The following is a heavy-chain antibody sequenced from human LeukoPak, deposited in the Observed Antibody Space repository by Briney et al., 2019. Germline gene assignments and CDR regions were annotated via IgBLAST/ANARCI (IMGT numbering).Heavy chain of an antibody. J-gene: IGHJ5*01. V-gene: IGHV4-4*07. D-gene: IGHD3-9*01. CDR1: GGSISIYY. Sequence: SETLSLTCTVSGGSISIYYWSWIRQPAGKGLEWIGRIYHSGSTYYNPSLKSRVTISVDTSKNQFSLKLSSVTAADTAVYYCARAPLRYFDWFDYWGQGTLVTVSS. CDR2: IYHSGST. CDR3: ARAPLRYFDWFDY.